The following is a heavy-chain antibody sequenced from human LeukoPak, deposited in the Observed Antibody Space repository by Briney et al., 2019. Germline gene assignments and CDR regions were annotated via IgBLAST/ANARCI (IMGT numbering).Heavy chain of an antibody. V-gene: IGHV1-46*01. Sequence: ASVKVSCKASGYTFTSYYMHWVRQAPGQGLEWMGIINPSGGSTSYAQKFQGRVTMTRDTSTSTVYMELSSLRSEDTAVYYCERETPDSSSYHNFDYWGQGTLVTVSS. CDR3: ERETPDSSSYHNFDY. CDR2: INPSGGST. J-gene: IGHJ4*02. D-gene: IGHD6-6*01. CDR1: GYTFTSYY.